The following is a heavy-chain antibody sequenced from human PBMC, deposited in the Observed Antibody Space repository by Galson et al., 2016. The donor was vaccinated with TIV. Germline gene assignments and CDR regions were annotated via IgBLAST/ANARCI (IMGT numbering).Heavy chain of an antibody. D-gene: IGHD3-16*01. CDR2: TYCRSRCYY. CDR3: ARAAARKGDTCQATCESLDF. V-gene: IGHV6-1*01. CDR1: GDSVSSNSAA. Sequence: CAISGDSVSSNSAAWNWIRQSPSRGLEWLGRTYCRSRCYYDYAVSVKSRITIESDTSKNQFSLQLNSVTSEATAVSYCARAAARKGDTCQATCESLDFWGQGTKVTVSS. J-gene: IGHJ3*01.